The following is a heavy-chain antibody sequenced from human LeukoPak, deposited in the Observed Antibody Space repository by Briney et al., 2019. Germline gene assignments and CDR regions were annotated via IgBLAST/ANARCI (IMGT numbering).Heavy chain of an antibody. Sequence: ASVKVSCKASGYTFTGYYMHWVRQAPGQGLELMGWINPNSGGTNYAQKFQGRVTMTRDTSISTAYMELSRLRSDDTAVYYCARDHAAYSSGWYDFDYWGQGTLVTVSS. CDR2: INPNSGGT. CDR3: ARDHAAYSSGWYDFDY. CDR1: GYTFTGYY. J-gene: IGHJ4*02. V-gene: IGHV1-2*02. D-gene: IGHD6-13*01.